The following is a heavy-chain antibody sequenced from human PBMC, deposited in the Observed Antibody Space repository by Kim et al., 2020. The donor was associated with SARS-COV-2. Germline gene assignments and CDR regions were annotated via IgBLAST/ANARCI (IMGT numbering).Heavy chain of an antibody. J-gene: IGHJ1*01. CDR2: ISDTGDYT. D-gene: IGHD6-13*01. V-gene: IGHV3-23*01. Sequence: GGSLRLSCAASGFTFNRNAMTWVRQAPGKGLECVSGISDTGDYTYYADSVKGRFTISRDNSKNTLYLQMNSLRADDTALYFCARDTFSRTWNEYFQHWGQGTLVTGSS. CDR3: ARDTFSRTWNEYFQH. CDR1: GFTFNRNA.